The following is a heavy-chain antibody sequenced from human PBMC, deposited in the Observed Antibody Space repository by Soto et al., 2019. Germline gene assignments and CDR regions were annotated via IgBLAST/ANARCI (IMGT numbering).Heavy chain of an antibody. CDR3: ARDEGYYDSSGYFVNWFDP. CDR1: GYTFTSYD. Sequence: QVQLVQSGAEVKKPGASVKVSCKASGYTFTSYDINWVRQATGQGLEWMGWMNPNSGNTGYAQKFQGRVTMTMNSSISTAYMELSSLRSEDTAVYYCARDEGYYDSSGYFVNWFDPWGQGTLVTVSS. J-gene: IGHJ5*02. D-gene: IGHD3-22*01. CDR2: MNPNSGNT. V-gene: IGHV1-8*01.